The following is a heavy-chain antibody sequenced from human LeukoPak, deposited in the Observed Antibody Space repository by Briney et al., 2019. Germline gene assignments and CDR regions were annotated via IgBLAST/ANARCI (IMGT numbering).Heavy chain of an antibody. V-gene: IGHV3-30*01. Sequence: DSMKGRFTISRDNSKNTLYLQMDSLRPEDTAVYYCAREAEDYYDSSGYYDYWGQGTLVTVSS. D-gene: IGHD3-22*01. CDR3: AREAEDYYDSSGYYDY. J-gene: IGHJ4*02.